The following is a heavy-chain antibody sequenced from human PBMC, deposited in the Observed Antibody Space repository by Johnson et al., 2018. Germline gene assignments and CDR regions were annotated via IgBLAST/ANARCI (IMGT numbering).Heavy chain of an antibody. CDR1: GFIFSGHA. CDR3: GNLRVGYCTCWYVRY. CDR2: ITSRGDNT. V-gene: IGHV3-23*04. J-gene: IGHJ4*02. Sequence: VQLVQSGGGLVQPGGSLRLSCAASGFIFSGHAMSWVRQAPGKGLEWVSAITSRGDNTYYADSVKGRFTISRDNAKNTLYLQMNGLSVEDTAVYYCGNLRVGYCTCWYVRYWGQGTLVTVSS. D-gene: IGHD6-19*01.